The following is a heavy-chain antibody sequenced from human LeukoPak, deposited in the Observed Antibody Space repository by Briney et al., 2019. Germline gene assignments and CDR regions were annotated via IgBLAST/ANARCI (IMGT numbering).Heavy chain of an antibody. Sequence: GGSLRLSCAASGFTFSSYGIHWVRQAPGKGLEGVAFIRYDGSNKYYADSVKGRFTISRDNSKNTLYLQMNSLRAEDTAVYYCAKDNLYGLWPLDYWGQGTLVTVSS. V-gene: IGHV3-30*02. D-gene: IGHD5-18*01. CDR3: AKDNLYGLWPLDY. CDR2: IRYDGSNK. J-gene: IGHJ4*02. CDR1: GFTFSSYG.